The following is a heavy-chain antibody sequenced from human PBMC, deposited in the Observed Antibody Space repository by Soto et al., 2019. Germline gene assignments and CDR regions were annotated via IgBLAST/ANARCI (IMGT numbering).Heavy chain of an antibody. CDR2: INPNSGGT. V-gene: IGHV1-2*02. CDR3: ARRPPVTTRVRSFDY. J-gene: IGHJ4*02. Sequence: GASVKVSCKASGYTFTGYYMHWVRQAPGQGLEWMGWINPNSGGTNYAQKFQGRVTMTRDTSISTAYMELSRLRSDDTAVYYCARRPPVTTRVRSFDYWGQGTMVTVSS. CDR1: GYTFTGYY. D-gene: IGHD4-17*01.